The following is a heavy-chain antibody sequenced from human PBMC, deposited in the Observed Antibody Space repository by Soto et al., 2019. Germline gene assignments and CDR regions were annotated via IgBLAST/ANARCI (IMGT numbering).Heavy chain of an antibody. D-gene: IGHD3-22*01. V-gene: IGHV1-69*13. J-gene: IGHJ3*02. CDR1: GGTFSSYA. CDR3: TRGLYDSSGYYYEIAFDI. Sequence: SVKVSCKASGGTFSSYAISWVRQAPGQGLEWMGGIIPIFGTANYAQKFQGRVTITADESTSTAYMELSSLRSEDTAVYYCTRGLYDSSGYYYEIAFDIWGQGTMVTVSS. CDR2: IIPIFGTA.